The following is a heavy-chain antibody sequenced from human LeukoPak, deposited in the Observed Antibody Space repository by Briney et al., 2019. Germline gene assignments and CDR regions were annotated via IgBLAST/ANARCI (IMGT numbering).Heavy chain of an antibody. J-gene: IGHJ4*02. V-gene: IGHV3-23*01. CDR1: GFTYSNSA. CDR3: AKVRAPSGWFNSDY. Sequence: GGSLRLSCAASGFTYSNSALTWVRQAPGKGLEWVSTISATASHTYSADSVKGRFTVSRDNSKNTLFLQMNSLRVEDTAAYYCAKVRAPSGWFNSDYWGQGTLVTVSS. D-gene: IGHD6-19*01. CDR2: ISATASHT.